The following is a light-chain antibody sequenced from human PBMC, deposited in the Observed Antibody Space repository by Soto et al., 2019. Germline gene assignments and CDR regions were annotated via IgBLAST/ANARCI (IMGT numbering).Light chain of an antibody. CDR1: SSDVGGYNY. Sequence: QSALTQPASVSGSPGQSVTISCTGTSSDVGGYNYVSWYQQHPGRAPKLMIYEVSNRPSGVSNRFSGSKSDNTASLTISGVQAEDEADYYCSSYTGSGTLVFGGGTKLTVL. CDR2: EVS. J-gene: IGLJ2*01. V-gene: IGLV2-14*01. CDR3: SSYTGSGTLV.